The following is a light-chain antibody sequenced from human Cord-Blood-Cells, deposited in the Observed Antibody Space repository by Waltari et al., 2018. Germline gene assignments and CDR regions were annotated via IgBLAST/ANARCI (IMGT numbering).Light chain of an antibody. V-gene: IGKV3-11*01. Sequence: EIVLTQSPDPLPLSPGARAPLSCRASQGVSSYLAWYQQKPGQAPRLLIYDASNRATGIPARFSGSGSGTDFTLTISSLEPEDFAVYYCQQRSNWPSTFGQGTKLEIK. J-gene: IGKJ2*02. CDR2: DAS. CDR1: QGVSSY. CDR3: QQRSNWPST.